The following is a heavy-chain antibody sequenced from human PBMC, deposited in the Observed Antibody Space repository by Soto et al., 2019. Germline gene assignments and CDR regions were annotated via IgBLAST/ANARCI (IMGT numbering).Heavy chain of an antibody. D-gene: IGHD6-13*01. Sequence: GGSLRLSCAASGFTFSAYVMSWVRQAPGKGLEWVSSITSSGGGTYCADSVKGRFTVSRDNSKNTVYLQMNSLRDEDTAVYYCAKITAAWGQGTLVTVSS. CDR1: GFTFSAYV. CDR3: AKITAA. CDR2: ITSSGGGT. V-gene: IGHV3-23*01. J-gene: IGHJ4*02.